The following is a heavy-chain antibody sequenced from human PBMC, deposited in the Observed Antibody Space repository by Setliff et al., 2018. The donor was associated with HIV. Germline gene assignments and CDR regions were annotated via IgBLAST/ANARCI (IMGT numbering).Heavy chain of an antibody. CDR2: INPGNGNT. V-gene: IGHV1-3*01. CDR3: AREPSGGDDAFDI. J-gene: IGHJ3*02. CDR1: GYTFTNYA. D-gene: IGHD2-21*02. Sequence: GASVKVSCKASGYTFTNYAIHWVCQAPGQRLEWMGWINPGNGNTKYSQKFQGRVTITRETSATTAYMELSSLRSEDTAIFYCAREPSGGDDAFDIWGQGTMVTVSS.